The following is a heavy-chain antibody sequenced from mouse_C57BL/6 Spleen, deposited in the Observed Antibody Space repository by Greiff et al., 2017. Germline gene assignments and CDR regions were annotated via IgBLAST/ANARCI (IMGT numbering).Heavy chain of an antibody. D-gene: IGHD1-1*01. J-gene: IGHJ2*01. CDR2: IWSDGST. CDR3: ARHSGLLRADYFDY. Sequence: QVQLQESGPGLVAPSQSLSITCTVSGFSLTSYGVHWVRQPPGKGLEWLVVIWSDGSTTYNSALKSRLSISKDNSKSQVFLKMNSLQTDDTAMYYCARHSGLLRADYFDYWGQGTTLTVSS. V-gene: IGHV2-6-1*01. CDR1: GFSLTSYG.